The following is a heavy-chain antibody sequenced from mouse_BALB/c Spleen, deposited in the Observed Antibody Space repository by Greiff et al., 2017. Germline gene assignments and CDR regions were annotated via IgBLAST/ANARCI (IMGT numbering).Heavy chain of an antibody. CDR2: IYPGDGDT. J-gene: IGHJ4*01. V-gene: IGHV1-82*01. CDR1: GYAFSSSW. Sequence: QVQLQQSGPELVKPGASVKISCKASGYAFSSSWMNWVKQRPGQGLEWIGRIYPGDGDTNYNGKFKGKATLTADKSSSTAYMQLSSLTSVDSTVYFCARKGYRDAMDYWGQGTSVTVSS. CDR3: ARKGYRDAMDY. D-gene: IGHD2-14*01.